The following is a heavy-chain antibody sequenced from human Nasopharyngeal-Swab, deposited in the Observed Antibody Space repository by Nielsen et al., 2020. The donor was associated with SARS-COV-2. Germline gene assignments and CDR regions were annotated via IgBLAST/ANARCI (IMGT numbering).Heavy chain of an antibody. CDR3: ARGGIAAAGYYYYGMDV. J-gene: IGHJ6*02. CDR1: GGSISSYY. CDR2: IYYSGST. Sequence: GSLRLSCTVSGGSISSYYWSWIRQPPGKGLEWIGYIYYSGSTNYNPSLKSRVTISVDTSKNQFSLKLSSVTAADTAVYYCARGGIAAAGYYYYGMDVWGQGTTVTVSS. D-gene: IGHD6-13*01. V-gene: IGHV4-59*01.